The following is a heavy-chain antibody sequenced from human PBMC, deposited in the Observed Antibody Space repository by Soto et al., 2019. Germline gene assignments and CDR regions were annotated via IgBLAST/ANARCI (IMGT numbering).Heavy chain of an antibody. CDR3: AKDLRPDGRYDLDN. CDR2: LVGGGSQL. V-gene: IGHV3-23*01. CDR1: GFDFRIYA. Sequence: EVQLLESGGGLAQPGGSLRLSCVGSGFDFRIYAMNWLRQAPGKGLEWVAVLVGGGSQLGYADSVRGRFTISRDNSKNTLYLQMDSLRAEDTAVYYCAKDLRPDGRYDLDNWGQGTLVTVSS. D-gene: IGHD1-26*01. J-gene: IGHJ4*02.